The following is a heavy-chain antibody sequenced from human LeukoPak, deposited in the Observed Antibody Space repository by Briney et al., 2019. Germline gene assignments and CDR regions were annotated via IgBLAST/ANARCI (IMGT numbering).Heavy chain of an antibody. D-gene: IGHD4-11*01. V-gene: IGHV4-59*12. CDR1: GGSISSYY. Sequence: SETLSLTCTVSGGSISSYYWSWIRQPPGKGLECIGYIYNSGSTNYNPSLKSRVSISVDTSKNQFSLKLSSVTAADTAVYYCARAALEGDYSDYWGQGTLVTVSS. CDR2: IYNSGST. CDR3: ARAALEGDYSDY. J-gene: IGHJ4*02.